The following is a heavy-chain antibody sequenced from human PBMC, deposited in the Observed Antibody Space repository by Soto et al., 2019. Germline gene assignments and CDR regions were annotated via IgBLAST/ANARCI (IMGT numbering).Heavy chain of an antibody. J-gene: IGHJ6*02. Sequence: ASVKVTCKASGYSFTSYAIYWVRQAPGQRLEWMGWINAGNGNTKYSQKLQGRVTFTGDTSASTAHMELSSLRSEDTAVYFCARGVENIVVVLDVFGYYGMDVWGQGTTVTVSS. V-gene: IGHV1-3*01. CDR3: ARGVENIVVVLDVFGYYGMDV. CDR1: GYSFTSYA. D-gene: IGHD2-2*01. CDR2: INAGNGNT.